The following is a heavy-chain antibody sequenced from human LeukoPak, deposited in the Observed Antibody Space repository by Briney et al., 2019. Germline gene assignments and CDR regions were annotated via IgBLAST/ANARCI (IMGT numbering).Heavy chain of an antibody. V-gene: IGHV3-11*06. CDR2: ITTGSRSYT. CDR3: ARGREVLDY. D-gene: IGHD1-26*01. J-gene: IGHJ4*02. CDR1: GFTFSDYY. Sequence: GGSLRLSCAASGFTFSDYYMSWIRQAPGKGLEWVSYITTGSRSYTNHADSVKGRFTISRDNAKNSLYLQMNSLRAEDTGVYYCARGREVLDYWGQGTLVTVSS.